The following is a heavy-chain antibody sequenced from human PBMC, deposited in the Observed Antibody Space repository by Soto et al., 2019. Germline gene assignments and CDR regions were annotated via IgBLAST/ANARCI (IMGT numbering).Heavy chain of an antibody. D-gene: IGHD4-17*01. V-gene: IGHV1-69*01. CDR1: GGTFSSYA. J-gene: IGHJ6*02. CDR2: IIPIFGTA. CDR3: ARAGTVTTSPYYWYYGLDV. Sequence: QVQLVQSGAEVKKPGSSVKVSCKASGGTFSSYAISWVRQAPGQGLEWMGGIIPIFGTANYAQKFQGRVTITADESTSTAYMELSSLRPEDTAVYYCARAGTVTTSPYYWYYGLDVWGQGTTVTVSS.